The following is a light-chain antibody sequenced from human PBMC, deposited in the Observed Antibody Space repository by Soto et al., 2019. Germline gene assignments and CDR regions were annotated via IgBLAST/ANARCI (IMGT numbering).Light chain of an antibody. J-gene: IGKJ1*01. CDR2: KAS. Sequence: DVVMTQSPLSLPVTPGQPASISCRSSQSLVHSNGYTYLAWYQQKPGKAPKLLIYKASTLKSGVPARFSGSGSGTEFTLTISSLQSDEFATYYCQHYNSYSEAFGQGTKVDIK. CDR1: QSLVHSNGYTY. V-gene: IGKV2-30*02. CDR3: QHYNSYSEA.